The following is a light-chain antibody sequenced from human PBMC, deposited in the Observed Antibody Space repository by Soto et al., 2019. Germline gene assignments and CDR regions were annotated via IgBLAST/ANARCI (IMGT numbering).Light chain of an antibody. CDR2: TDS. V-gene: IGLV1-44*01. Sequence: QSVLTQPPSASGTPGQVVTISCSGSSSNIGSNTVNWYQHLPGTAPKLLIYTDSLRPSGVPGRFTAFKSGTSASLAISGLQSEDEADYSCVAWDDSLNGPLFGGGTKLTVL. CDR3: VAWDDSLNGPL. J-gene: IGLJ2*01. CDR1: SSNIGSNT.